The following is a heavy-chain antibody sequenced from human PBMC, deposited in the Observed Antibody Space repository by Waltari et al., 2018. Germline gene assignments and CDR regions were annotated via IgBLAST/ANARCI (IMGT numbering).Heavy chain of an antibody. Sequence: GGSLRLSCAASGFTFSSYGMYWVRQAPGKGLVWVSRITSDGSTMYADSVKGRFTISRDNAKKTVYLQMNSLRVEDTAVYYCARGGTGAFDIWGQGTKVTVSS. CDR3: ARGGTGAFDI. V-gene: IGHV3-74*03. D-gene: IGHD1-1*01. CDR1: GFTFSSYG. J-gene: IGHJ3*02. CDR2: ITSDGST.